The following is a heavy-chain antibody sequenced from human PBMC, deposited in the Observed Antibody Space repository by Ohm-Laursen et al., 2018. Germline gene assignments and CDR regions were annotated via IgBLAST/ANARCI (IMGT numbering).Heavy chain of an antibody. CDR3: ARDLGPFGYCGGDCVY. CDR1: GFTFSSYS. J-gene: IGHJ4*02. D-gene: IGHD2-21*02. Sequence: GSLRLSCAASGFTFSSYSMNWVRQAPGKGLEWVSSISSSSSYIYYADSVKGRFTISRDNAKNSLYLQMNSLRAEDTAVYYCARDLGPFGYCGGDCVYWGQGTLVTVSS. V-gene: IGHV3-21*01. CDR2: ISSSSSYI.